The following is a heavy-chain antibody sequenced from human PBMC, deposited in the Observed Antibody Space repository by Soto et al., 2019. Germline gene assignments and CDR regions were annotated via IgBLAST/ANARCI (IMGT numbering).Heavy chain of an antibody. V-gene: IGHV4-34*01. J-gene: IGHJ5*01. CDR1: GGSLSGSY. Sequence: PSETLSLTCAVHGGSLSGSYWTWIRQPPGKGLEWIGEINDSGNTNYSPSLKSRVTISVDTSRNQFSLKLSSVTAADTAVYYCAGSNAVFDPWGRGTLVTVSS. D-gene: IGHD4-4*01. CDR3: AGSNAVFDP. CDR2: INDSGNT.